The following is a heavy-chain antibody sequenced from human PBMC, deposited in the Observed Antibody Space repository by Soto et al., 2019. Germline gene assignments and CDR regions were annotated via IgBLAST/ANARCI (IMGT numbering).Heavy chain of an antibody. V-gene: IGHV3-64*04. CDR2: LSRDGGST. Sequence: GGSLRLSCAASGFTFRSYAMHWVRQAPGEGLEYVAGLSRDGGSTYYANSVKGRFTISRDNSKNTVYLQMNSLRVEDTGVYYCARGVPPDYWGQGTLVTVSS. CDR3: ARGVPPDY. CDR1: GFTFRSYA. J-gene: IGHJ4*02. D-gene: IGHD3-10*01.